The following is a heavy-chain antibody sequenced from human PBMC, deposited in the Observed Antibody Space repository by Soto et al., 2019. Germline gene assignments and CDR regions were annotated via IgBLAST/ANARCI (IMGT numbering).Heavy chain of an antibody. D-gene: IGHD4-17*01. V-gene: IGHV4-59*01. CDR1: GGSIISYY. CDR3: ARGTVTTAEYFQH. CDR2: IYDSGST. J-gene: IGHJ1*01. Sequence: SETLSLTCPVAGGSIISYYWSWIRQPPGKGLEWIGYIYDSGSTNYNPSLKSRVTISVDTSKNQFSLKLSSVTAADTAVYYCARGTVTTAEYFQHWGQGTLVTVSS.